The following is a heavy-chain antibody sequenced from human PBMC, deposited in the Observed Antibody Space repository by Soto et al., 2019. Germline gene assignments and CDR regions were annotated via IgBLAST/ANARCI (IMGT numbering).Heavy chain of an antibody. J-gene: IGHJ6*02. CDR2: INQDGSEK. CDR1: GFTFSSYW. D-gene: IGHD1-1*01. V-gene: IGHV3-7*05. Sequence: GGSLRLSCAASGFTFSSYWMSWFRQSPGKGLEWVANINQDGSEKYYVDSVKGRFTISRDNAKNSLYLQMNSLRAEDTAVHYLARANCYNCDVWGQGPTVTVSS. CDR3: ARANCYNCDV.